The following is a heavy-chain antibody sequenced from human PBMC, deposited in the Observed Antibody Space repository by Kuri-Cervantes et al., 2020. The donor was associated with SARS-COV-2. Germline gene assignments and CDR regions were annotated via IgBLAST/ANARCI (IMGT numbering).Heavy chain of an antibody. D-gene: IGHD5-12*01. CDR1: GGSFSGYY. CDR2: INHSGST. CDR3: AGRFYSGYGVLFDY. Sequence: SQTLSLTCAVYGGSFSGYYWSWIRQPPGKGLEWIGEINHSGSTNYNPSLKSRVTISVDTSKNQFSLKLSSVTAADTAVYYCAGRFYSGYGVLFDYWGQGTLVTVSS. V-gene: IGHV4-34*01. J-gene: IGHJ4*02.